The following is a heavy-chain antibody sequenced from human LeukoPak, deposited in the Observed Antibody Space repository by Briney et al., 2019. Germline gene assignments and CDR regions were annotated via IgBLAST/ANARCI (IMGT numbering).Heavy chain of an antibody. J-gene: IGHJ5*02. CDR3: ATIGAGKGIVVVPAAKYWFDP. CDR1: GNTLTEFS. V-gene: IGHV1-24*01. Sequence: ASVKVSCKLSGNTLTEFSMHWVRQAPGKGLEWMGGFDPEDGKTIYAQKFQGRVTITEDTSTDTAYMELSSLRSEDTAVYYCATIGAGKGIVVVPAAKYWFDPWGQGTLVTVSS. D-gene: IGHD2-2*01. CDR2: FDPEDGKT.